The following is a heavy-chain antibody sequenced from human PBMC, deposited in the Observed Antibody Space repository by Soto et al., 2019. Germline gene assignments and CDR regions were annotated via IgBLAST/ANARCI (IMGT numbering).Heavy chain of an antibody. D-gene: IGHD3-9*01. Sequence: LRLSCAASGFTFSDYYMSWIRQAPGKGLEWVSYISSSGSTIYYADSVKGRFTISRDNAKNSLYLQMNSLRAEDTAVYYCARSYDILTGYPGAFDYWGQGTLVTVSS. CDR2: ISSSGSTI. CDR1: GFTFSDYY. CDR3: ARSYDILTGYPGAFDY. J-gene: IGHJ4*02. V-gene: IGHV3-11*01.